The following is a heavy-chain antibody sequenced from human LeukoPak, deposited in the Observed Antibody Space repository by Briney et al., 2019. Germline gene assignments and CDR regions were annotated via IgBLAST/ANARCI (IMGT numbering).Heavy chain of an antibody. J-gene: IGHJ4*02. D-gene: IGHD1-26*01. CDR1: GFTFDDYA. CDR3: AKDISGSALYYFDY. CDR2: ISWNSGSI. Sequence: QSGGSLRLSCAASGFTFDDYAMHWVRQAPGKGLEWVSGISWNSGSIGYAESVKGRFTISRDNAKNSLYLQMNSLRAEDTALYYCAKDISGSALYYFDYWGQGTLVTVSS. V-gene: IGHV3-9*01.